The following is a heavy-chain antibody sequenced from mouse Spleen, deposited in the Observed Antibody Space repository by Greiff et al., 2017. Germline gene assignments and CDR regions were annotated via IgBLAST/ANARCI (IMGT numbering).Heavy chain of an antibody. D-gene: IGHD3-3*01. CDR3: AKKGDFCWYFDV. J-gene: IGHJ1*01. Sequence: QVQLKQSGPSLVQPSQSLSITCTVSGFSFTSYGVHWVRQSPGKGLEWLGVIWSGGSTDYNAAFMSRLSITKDNSKSQVFFKMNSLQADDAAIYYCAKKGDFCWYFDVWGAGTTVTVSS. V-gene: IGHV2-5-1*01. CDR1: GFSFTSYG. CDR2: IWSGGST.